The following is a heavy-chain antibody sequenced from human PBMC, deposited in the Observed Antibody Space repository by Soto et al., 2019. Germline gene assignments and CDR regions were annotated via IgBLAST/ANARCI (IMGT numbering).Heavy chain of an antibody. CDR3: ARGSSTYFDY. CDR1: GFTFSAAW. Sequence: PGGTLRPSCAASGFTFSAAWMHWVRQAPGKGLVXVSXIYXXXXXTXXADSVKGRFTISRDNAKSTLYLQMNSLRAEDTAVYYFARGSSTYFDYWGQGTLVTVSS. CDR2: IYXXXXXT. J-gene: IGHJ4*02. V-gene: IGHV3-74*01.